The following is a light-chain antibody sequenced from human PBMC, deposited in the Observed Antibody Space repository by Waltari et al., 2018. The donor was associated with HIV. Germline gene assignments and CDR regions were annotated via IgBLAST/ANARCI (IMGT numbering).Light chain of an antibody. V-gene: IGKV3-20*01. CDR1: QSVDSSF. CDR2: DAS. J-gene: IGKJ1*01. CDR3: QQHDIYTWT. Sequence: EIVLTQSPGTLSLSPGERATLSCRASQSVDSSFLGWYQQKPGQAPRLLSFDASSRATGTPDRFSGSVSWTDFTLTVSRLEPEDFAVYYCQQHDIYTWTFGPGTRVDIK.